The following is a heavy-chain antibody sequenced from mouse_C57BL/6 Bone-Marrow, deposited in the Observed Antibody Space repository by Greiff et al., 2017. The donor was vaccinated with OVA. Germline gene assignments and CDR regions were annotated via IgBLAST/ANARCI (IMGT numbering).Heavy chain of an antibody. V-gene: IGHV5-6*01. CDR2: ISSGGSYT. CDR1: GFTFSSYG. CDR3: ARLGKGEAY. Sequence: VQLKESGGDLVKPGGSLKLSCAASGFTFSSYGMSWVRQTPDKRLEWVATISSGGSYTYYPDSVKGRFTISRDNAKNTLYLQMSSLKSEDTAMYYCARLGKGEAYWGQGTLVTVSA. J-gene: IGHJ3*01.